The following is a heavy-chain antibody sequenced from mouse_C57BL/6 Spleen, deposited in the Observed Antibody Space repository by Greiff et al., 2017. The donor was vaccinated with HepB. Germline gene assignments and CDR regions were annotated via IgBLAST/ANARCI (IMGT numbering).Heavy chain of an antibody. CDR3: ARNRGPYDGYYGWFAY. Sequence: QVQLKESGPGLVQPSQSLSITCTVSGFSLTSYGVHWVRQSPGKGLEWLGVIWSGGSTDYNAAFISRLSISKDNSKSQVFFKMNSLQADDTAIYYCARNRGPYDGYYGWFAYWGQGTLVTVSA. CDR2: IWSGGST. D-gene: IGHD2-3*01. J-gene: IGHJ3*01. CDR1: GFSLTSYG. V-gene: IGHV2-2*01.